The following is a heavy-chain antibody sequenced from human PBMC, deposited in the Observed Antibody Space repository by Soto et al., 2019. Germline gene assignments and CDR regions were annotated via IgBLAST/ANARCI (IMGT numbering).Heavy chain of an antibody. CDR3: ARGPLLAGLNYYYYMDV. D-gene: IGHD2-2*01. Sequence: PGESLKISCKGSGYSFTSYWIGWVRQMPGKGLEWMGIIYPGDSDTRYSPSFQGQVTISADKSISTAYLQWSSLKASDTAMYYCARGPLLAGLNYYYYMDVWGKGTTVTVSS. CDR2: IYPGDSDT. V-gene: IGHV5-51*01. J-gene: IGHJ6*03. CDR1: GYSFTSYW.